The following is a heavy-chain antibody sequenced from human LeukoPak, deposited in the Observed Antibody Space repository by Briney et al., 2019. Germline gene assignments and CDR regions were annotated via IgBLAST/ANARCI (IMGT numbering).Heavy chain of an antibody. J-gene: IGHJ4*02. V-gene: IGHV3-30*04. D-gene: IGHD3-3*01. CDR1: GFTFSSYA. Sequence: GGSLRLSCAASGFTFSSYAMHWVRQAPGKGLEWVAVISYDGXNKYXXDSXXGRFTISRDNSKNTLYLQMNSLRAEDTAVYYCXXXXXTIXXXXEGPYWGQGTLVTVSS. CDR3: XXXXXTIXXXXEGPY. CDR2: ISYDGXNK.